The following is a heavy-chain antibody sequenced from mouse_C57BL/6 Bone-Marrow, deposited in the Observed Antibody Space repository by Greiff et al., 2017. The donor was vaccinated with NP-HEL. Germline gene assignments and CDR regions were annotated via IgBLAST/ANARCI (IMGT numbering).Heavy chain of an antibody. CDR1: GYTFTSYG. D-gene: IGHD2-1*01. J-gene: IGHJ3*01. CDR3: ARGGNSWFAY. V-gene: IGHV1-81*01. CDR2: IYPRSGNT. Sequence: QVQLKESGAELARPGASVKLSCKASGYTFTSYGISWVKQRTGQGLEWIGEIYPRSGNTYYNVKFKGKATLTADKSSSTAYMELRSLTSEDSAVYFCARGGNSWFAYWGQGTLVTVSA.